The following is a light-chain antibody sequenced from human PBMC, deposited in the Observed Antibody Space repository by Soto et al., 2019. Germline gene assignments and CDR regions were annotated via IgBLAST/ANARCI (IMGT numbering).Light chain of an antibody. Sequence: EIVLTQSPGTLSLSPGERATLSCRASQSVSSSFLAWYQQKPGQAPRLLIYGASIRATGIPDRLSGSGSGTDFTLTISRVEPEVFAVYYCQQYGSSAWTFGHGTKVEIK. CDR2: GAS. V-gene: IGKV3-20*01. J-gene: IGKJ1*01. CDR3: QQYGSSAWT. CDR1: QSVSSSF.